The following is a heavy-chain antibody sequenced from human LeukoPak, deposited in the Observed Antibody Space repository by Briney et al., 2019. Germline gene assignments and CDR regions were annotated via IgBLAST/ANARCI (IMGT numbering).Heavy chain of an antibody. J-gene: IGHJ3*02. CDR1: GGSISSGSYY. V-gene: IGHV4-61*02. CDR2: IYTSGST. Sequence: PSETLSLTCTVSGGSISSGSYYWSWIRQPAGKGLEWIGRIYTSGSTNYNPPLKSRVTISVDTSKNQFSLKLSSVTAADTAVYYCARDRYLVAFDIWGQGTMVTVSS. D-gene: IGHD1-14*01. CDR3: ARDRYLVAFDI.